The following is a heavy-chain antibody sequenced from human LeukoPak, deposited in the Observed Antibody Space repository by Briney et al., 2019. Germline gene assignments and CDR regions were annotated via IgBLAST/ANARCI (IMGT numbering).Heavy chain of an antibody. V-gene: IGHV4-59*01. CDR1: GGSISTYY. CDR3: ARDSERGYYYGMDV. D-gene: IGHD3-16*01. Sequence: SETLSLTCTVSGGSISTYYWSWIRQPPGKGLEWIGYIYYSRSTNYNPSLKSRVTMSVDTSKNQFSLRLSSVTAAATAVYYCARDSERGYYYGMDVWGKGTAVTVSS. CDR2: IYYSRST. J-gene: IGHJ6*04.